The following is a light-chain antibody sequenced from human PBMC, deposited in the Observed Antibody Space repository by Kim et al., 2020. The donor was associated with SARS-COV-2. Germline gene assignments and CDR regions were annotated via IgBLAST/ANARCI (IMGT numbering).Light chain of an antibody. J-gene: IGKJ4*01. CDR1: QGISNF. CDR2: DAS. CDR3: QQRSSWPLT. V-gene: IGKV3-11*01. Sequence: LSPEERATLSCGVSQGISNFLAWYQQKPGQAPRLLIYDASNRATGIPPRFSGSGSGTDFTLTISSLEPEDFAIYYCQQRSSWPLTFGGGTKVDIK.